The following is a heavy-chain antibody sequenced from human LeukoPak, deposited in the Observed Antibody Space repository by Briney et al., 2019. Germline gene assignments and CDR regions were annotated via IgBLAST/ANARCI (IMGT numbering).Heavy chain of an antibody. Sequence: PGGSLRLSCAASGFTFSSYAMSWVRQAPGKGLEWVSGVSGRGDITYYADSVKGRFTISRDTSKNTVYLQVNSLRAEDTAVYYCAKNNGDSCYSTLDYWGQGTLVTVSS. CDR2: VSGRGDIT. CDR3: AKNNGDSCYSTLDY. D-gene: IGHD2-15*01. CDR1: GFTFSSYA. J-gene: IGHJ4*02. V-gene: IGHV3-23*01.